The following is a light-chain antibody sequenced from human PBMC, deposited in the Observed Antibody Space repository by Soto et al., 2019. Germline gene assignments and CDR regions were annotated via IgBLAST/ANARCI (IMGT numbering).Light chain of an antibody. CDR1: SSNIGNKD. CDR2: DNT. CDR3: GTWDSSLSAGV. J-gene: IGLJ2*01. V-gene: IGLV1-51*01. Sequence: QAVVTQPPSVSAAPGQKVTISCFGSSSNIGNKDVAWYQQLPGTAPKLLIYDNTKRPSGIPDRFSGSKSGTSATLGITGLQTGDEADYYCGTWDSSLSAGVFGGGTKVTVL.